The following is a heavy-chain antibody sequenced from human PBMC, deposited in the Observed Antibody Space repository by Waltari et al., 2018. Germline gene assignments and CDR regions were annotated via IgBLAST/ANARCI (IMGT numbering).Heavy chain of an antibody. D-gene: IGHD6-19*01. V-gene: IGHV3-33*08. CDR1: GFTFSSYG. J-gene: IGHJ4*02. Sequence: QVQLVESGGGVVQPGRSLRLSCTVSGFTFSSYGMHWVRQAPGKGLEWVAVIWYDGSDKYYADSVRGRFTISRDNSKNSLYLQMNSLRAEDTAVYYCARDSSGQSPYYFDYWGQGTLVTVSS. CDR3: ARDSSGQSPYYFDY. CDR2: IWYDGSDK.